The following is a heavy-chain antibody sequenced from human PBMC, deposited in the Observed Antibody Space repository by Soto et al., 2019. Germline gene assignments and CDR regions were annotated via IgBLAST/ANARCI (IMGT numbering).Heavy chain of an antibody. D-gene: IGHD6-19*01. J-gene: IGHJ3*02. CDR1: GFTFSNAW. CDR3: TTDTSSRWYGAFDI. CDR2: IKSKTDGGTT. Sequence: GGSLRLSCAASGFTFSNAWMSWVRQAPGKGLEWVGRIKSKTDGGTTDYAAPVKGRFTISRDDSKNTLYLQMNSLKTEDTAVYYCTTDTSSRWYGAFDIWGQGTMVTVSS. V-gene: IGHV3-15*01.